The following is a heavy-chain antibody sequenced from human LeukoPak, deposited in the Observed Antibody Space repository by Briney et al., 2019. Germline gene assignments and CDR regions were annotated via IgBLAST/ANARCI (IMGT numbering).Heavy chain of an antibody. CDR3: ARGVYGGNYFDY. Sequence: GGSLRLSCAASGFSFSDYYMSWIRQAPGKGLEWVSYISSSGSTKYYAESVKGRFTISRDNDKNSMYLQMNSLRTEDTAVYYCARGVYGGNYFDYWGQGTLVTVSS. CDR2: ISSSGSTK. J-gene: IGHJ4*02. D-gene: IGHD3-10*02. V-gene: IGHV3-11*01. CDR1: GFSFSDYY.